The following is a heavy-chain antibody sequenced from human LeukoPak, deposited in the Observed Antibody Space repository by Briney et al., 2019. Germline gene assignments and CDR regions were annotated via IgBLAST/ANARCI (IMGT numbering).Heavy chain of an antibody. D-gene: IGHD3-10*01. V-gene: IGHV3-30-3*01. J-gene: IGHJ4*02. Sequence: PGGSLRLSCAASGFTFSSYAMHWVRQAPGKGLEWVAVISYDGSNKYYADSVKGRFTISGDNSKNTLYLQMNSLRSEDTAVYYCARVMVRGVIYSGYWGQGTLVTVSS. CDR2: ISYDGSNK. CDR3: ARVMVRGVIYSGY. CDR1: GFTFSSYA.